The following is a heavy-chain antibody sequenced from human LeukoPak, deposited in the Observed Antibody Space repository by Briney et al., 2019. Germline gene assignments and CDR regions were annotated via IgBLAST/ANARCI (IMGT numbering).Heavy chain of an antibody. D-gene: IGHD6-19*01. J-gene: IGHJ4*02. CDR2: IHISGST. Sequence: KTSETLSLTCIVSGGSISSYYWSWLRQPAGKGLEWIGQIHISGSTNYNPSLKSRVAMSVDTSKNQFSLELSSVTAADTAVYYCAGRAQTTGWSFDYWGQGALVTVSS. CDR3: AGRAQTTGWSFDY. CDR1: GGSISSYY. V-gene: IGHV4-4*07.